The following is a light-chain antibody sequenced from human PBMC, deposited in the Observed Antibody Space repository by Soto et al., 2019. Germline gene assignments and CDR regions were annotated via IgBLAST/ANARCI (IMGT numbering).Light chain of an antibody. V-gene: IGKV2-30*01. J-gene: IGKJ4*01. CDR3: MQGTHWPLT. CDR2: KVS. Sequence: DVVMTQSPLSLPVTLGQPASISCRSSQSLVDSDGNTYLNWFQQRPGQSPRRLIYKVSNRDSGVPDRFSGSGSGTDCTLKISRVEAEDVGVYYCMQGTHWPLTFGGGTKVEIK. CDR1: QSLVDSDGNTY.